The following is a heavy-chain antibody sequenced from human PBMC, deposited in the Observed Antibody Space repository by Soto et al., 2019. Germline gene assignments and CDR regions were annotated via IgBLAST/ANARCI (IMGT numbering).Heavy chain of an antibody. V-gene: IGHV3-23*01. CDR3: MKGRAGARNGMDV. J-gene: IGHJ6*02. CDR2: ISASSVT. Sequence: EVQLLESGGGLVQPGGSLRLSCAASGFTFSSYAMGWVRQAPGKGLEWVSTISASSVTYYADSVQGRFTISRDNSKNTLYLQVNSLRVEDTALYYCMKGRAGARNGMDVWGQGTTVAISS. CDR1: GFTFSSYA. D-gene: IGHD6-13*01.